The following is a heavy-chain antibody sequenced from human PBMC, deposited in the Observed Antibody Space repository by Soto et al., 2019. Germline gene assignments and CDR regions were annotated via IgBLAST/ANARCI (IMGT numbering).Heavy chain of an antibody. CDR1: GFTFSSYA. D-gene: IGHD3-9*01. V-gene: IGHV3-23*01. J-gene: IGHJ4*02. Sequence: GGSLRLSCAASGFTFSSYAMSWVRQAPGKGLEWVSAISGSGGSTYYADSVKGRFTISRDNSKNTLYLQMNSLRAEDTAVYYCANHLADYDILTGYSPFDYWGQGTLVTVSS. CDR3: ANHLADYDILTGYSPFDY. CDR2: ISGSGGST.